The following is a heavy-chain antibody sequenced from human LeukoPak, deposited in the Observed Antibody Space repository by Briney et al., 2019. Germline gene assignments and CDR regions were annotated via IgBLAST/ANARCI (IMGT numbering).Heavy chain of an antibody. J-gene: IGHJ3*02. Sequence: PGGSLRLSCAASGFTFSSYGMHWVRQAPGKGLEWVAVISYDGSNKYYADSVKGRFTISRDNSKNTLYLQMNSLRAEDTAVYYCAKLGVGHEGSRTYAFDIWGQGTMVTVSS. CDR3: AKLGVGHEGSRTYAFDI. CDR2: ISYDGSNK. V-gene: IGHV3-30*18. CDR1: GFTFSSYG. D-gene: IGHD1-26*01.